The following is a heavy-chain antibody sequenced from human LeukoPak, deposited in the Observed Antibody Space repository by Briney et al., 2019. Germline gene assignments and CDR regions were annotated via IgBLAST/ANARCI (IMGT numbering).Heavy chain of an antibody. D-gene: IGHD3-3*01. CDR2: IYTSGST. Sequence: SETLSLTCSVSGGSISGGYRYWSWIRQPAGKGLEWIGRIYTSGSTNYNPSLKSRVTISVDTSKNQFSLKLSSVTAADTAVYYCAREVRDFWSGYNHYYYMDVWGKGTTVTVSS. J-gene: IGHJ6*03. CDR1: GGSISGGYRY. V-gene: IGHV4-61*02. CDR3: AREVRDFWSGYNHYYYMDV.